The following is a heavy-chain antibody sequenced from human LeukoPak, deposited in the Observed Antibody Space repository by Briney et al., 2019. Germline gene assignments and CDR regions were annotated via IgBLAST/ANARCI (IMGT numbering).Heavy chain of an antibody. CDR2: INQDGSEK. CDR1: GLIFRSYW. CDR3: ARERDGRFFDY. V-gene: IGHV3-7*01. Sequence: GGSLRLSCAVSGLIFRSYWMSWVRQAPGKGLEWVANINQDGSEKYFVDSVKGRFTISRDNAKNSLHLRMNTLRAEDTAVYYCARERDGRFFDYWGQGTLVTVSS. D-gene: IGHD5-24*01. J-gene: IGHJ4*02.